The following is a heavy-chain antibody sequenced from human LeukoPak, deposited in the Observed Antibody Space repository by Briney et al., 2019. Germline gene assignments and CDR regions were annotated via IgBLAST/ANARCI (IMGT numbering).Heavy chain of an antibody. V-gene: IGHV4-31*03. Sequence: PSETLSLTCTVSGGSISSGGYYWSWIPQQPVKGLEWIGYIYYSGSTYYNPSLKSRVTISVDTSNNQFSLKLSSVSAADTAVYYCARIGYSGYDFDYWGQGTLVTVSS. CDR2: IYYSGST. J-gene: IGHJ4*02. CDR3: ARIGYSGYDFDY. CDR1: GGSISSGGYY. D-gene: IGHD5-12*01.